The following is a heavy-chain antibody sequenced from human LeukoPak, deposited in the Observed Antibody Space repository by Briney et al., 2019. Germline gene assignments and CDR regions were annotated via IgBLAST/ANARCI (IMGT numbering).Heavy chain of an antibody. CDR2: ISGSGGST. J-gene: IGHJ4*02. Sequence: GGSLRLSCAASGFTFSSYGMSWVRQAPGKGLEWVSAISGSGGSTYYADSVKGRFTISRDNSKNTLYLQMNSLRAEDTAVYYCAKVLGPRPRSSGYLDYWGQGTLVTVSS. CDR1: GFTFSSYG. D-gene: IGHD3-22*01. V-gene: IGHV3-23*01. CDR3: AKVLGPRPRSSGYLDY.